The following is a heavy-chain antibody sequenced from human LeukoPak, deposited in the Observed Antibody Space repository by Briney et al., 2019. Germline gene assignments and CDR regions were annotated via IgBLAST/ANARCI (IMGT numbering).Heavy chain of an antibody. CDR2: IYTSGST. Sequence: SETLSLTCTVSGGSISSYYWSWIRQPAGKGLEWIGRIYTSGSTNYNPSLKSRVTMSVDTSKNQFSLKLSSVTAADSAVYYCASRHSRGGFDPWGQGTLVTVSS. V-gene: IGHV4-4*07. D-gene: IGHD3-16*01. J-gene: IGHJ5*02. CDR1: GGSISSYY. CDR3: ASRHSRGGFDP.